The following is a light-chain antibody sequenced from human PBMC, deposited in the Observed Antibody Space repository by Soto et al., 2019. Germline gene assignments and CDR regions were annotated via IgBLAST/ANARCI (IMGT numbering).Light chain of an antibody. J-gene: IGKJ1*01. CDR2: AAS. CDR1: QDIRTW. Sequence: IQMTQSPSSVSASVGDRVTITCRASQDIRTWLAWYQQKPGNAPKLLIYAASILQSGVPSTFSGSGSGTEFTLTISSLQPEDFATYYCLQHNTYPWTFGQGTKVEIK. CDR3: LQHNTYPWT. V-gene: IGKV1-12*01.